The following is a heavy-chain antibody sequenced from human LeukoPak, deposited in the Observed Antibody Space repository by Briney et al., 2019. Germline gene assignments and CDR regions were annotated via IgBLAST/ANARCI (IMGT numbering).Heavy chain of an antibody. D-gene: IGHD3-10*02. CDR1: GFTFNGYS. CDR2: ISSSSSTI. CDR3: AELGIAMIGGV. V-gene: IGHV3-48*01. Sequence: PGGSLRLSCAASGFTFNGYSMNWVRQAPGKGLEWVSYISSSSSTIYYADSVKGRFTISRDNAKNSLYLQMNSLRAEDTAVYYCAELGIAMIGGVWGKGTTVTISS. J-gene: IGHJ6*04.